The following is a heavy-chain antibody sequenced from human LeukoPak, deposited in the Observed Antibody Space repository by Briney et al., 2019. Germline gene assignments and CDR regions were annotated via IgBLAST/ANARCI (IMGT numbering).Heavy chain of an antibody. D-gene: IGHD6-13*01. CDR2: IYPVDSDT. CDR3: ARPRAQHPPHFDY. CDR1: GYSFTSYW. J-gene: IGHJ4*02. V-gene: IGHV5-51*01. Sequence: GESLKISCKGSGYSFTSYWIGWVRQIPGKGLEWMAIIYPVDSDTRYSPSFQGQVTISADKSISTAYLQWSSLKASDTAMYYCARPRAQHPPHFDYWGQGTLVTVSS.